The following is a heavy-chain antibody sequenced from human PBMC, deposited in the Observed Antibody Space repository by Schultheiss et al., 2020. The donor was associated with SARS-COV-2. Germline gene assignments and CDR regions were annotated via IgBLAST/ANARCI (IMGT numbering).Heavy chain of an antibody. CDR1: GYTFTGYY. CDR3: ARDHQYYYGSGSYYEGGDYGMDV. V-gene: IGHV1-2*04. J-gene: IGHJ6*02. Sequence: ASVKVSCKASGYTFTGYYMHWVRQAPGQGLEWMGWINPNSGGTNYAQKFQGWVTMTRDTSISTAYMELSRLRSDDTAVYYCARDHQYYYGSGSYYEGGDYGMDVWGQGTTVTVSS. D-gene: IGHD3-10*01. CDR2: INPNSGGT.